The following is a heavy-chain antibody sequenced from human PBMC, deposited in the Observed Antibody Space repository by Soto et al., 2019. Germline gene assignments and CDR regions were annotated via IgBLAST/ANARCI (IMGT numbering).Heavy chain of an antibody. CDR3: ATTTYYDYIWGSYRPFYFDY. J-gene: IGHJ4*02. CDR2: FDPEDGET. CDR1: GYTLTELS. Sequence: ASVKVSCKVSGYTLTELSMHWVRQAPGKGLEWMGGFDPEDGETIYAQKFQGRVTMTEDTSTDTAYMELSSLRSEDTAVYYYATTTYYDYIWGSYRPFYFDYWGQGTLVTVSS. D-gene: IGHD3-16*02. V-gene: IGHV1-24*01.